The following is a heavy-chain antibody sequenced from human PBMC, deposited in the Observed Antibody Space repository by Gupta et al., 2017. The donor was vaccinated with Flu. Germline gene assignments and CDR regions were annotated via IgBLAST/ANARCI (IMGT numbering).Heavy chain of an antibody. CDR1: GGSINSSSYH. D-gene: IGHD3-22*01. J-gene: IGHJ5*02. V-gene: IGHV4-39*01. CDR3: ARPQDDDDSRDKAWSWFDP. CDR2: IHYSGST. Sequence: QLQLQESGPGLVKPSETLSLTCTVSGGSINSSSYHWGWVRQPPGKGLEWIGSIHYSGSTSYNPSLKSRVTISVDTSKNQFSLMLTSVTAADTAVYYCARPQDDDDSRDKAWSWFDPWGQGTLVTVSP.